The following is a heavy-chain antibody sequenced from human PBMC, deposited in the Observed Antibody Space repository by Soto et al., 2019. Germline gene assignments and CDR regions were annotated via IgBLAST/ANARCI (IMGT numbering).Heavy chain of an antibody. D-gene: IGHD3-3*01. V-gene: IGHV3-33*01. J-gene: IGHJ6*02. Sequence: GGSLRLSCAASGFIFNEYGMHWVRQAPGKGLEWVSVIRNDSRNKYYADSVEGRFTVSRDNARNTVSLQMDSLRDEDAAVYYCARIKLVEWFFINVDVYDMDVWGQGTPVTVSS. CDR3: ARIKLVEWFFINVDVYDMDV. CDR2: IRNDSRNK. CDR1: GFIFNEYG.